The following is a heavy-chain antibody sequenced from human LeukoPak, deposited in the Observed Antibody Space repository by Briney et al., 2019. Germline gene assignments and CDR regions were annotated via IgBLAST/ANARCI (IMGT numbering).Heavy chain of an antibody. D-gene: IGHD6-19*01. V-gene: IGHV1-18*01. CDR1: VYTFTSSG. Sequence: GASVKVSCKASVYTFTSSGISWLRQAPGQGLEWMGWISAYNGNTNYAQKLQGRVTMTTDTSTSTAYMELRILRSDDTAEYYCALYTSGWPDYWGQGTLVTVSS. J-gene: IGHJ4*02. CDR2: ISAYNGNT. CDR3: ALYTSGWPDY.